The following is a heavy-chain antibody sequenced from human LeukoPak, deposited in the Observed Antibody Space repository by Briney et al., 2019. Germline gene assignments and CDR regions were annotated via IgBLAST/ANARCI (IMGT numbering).Heavy chain of an antibody. CDR3: ARAFPRRYDSRGYLGWFDP. CDR2: IYYSGST. CDR1: GGSISSGGYY. D-gene: IGHD3-22*01. Sequence: SETLSLTCTVSGGSISSGGYYWSWIRQHPGKGLEWIGYIYYSGSTYYNPSLKSRVTISVDTSKNQFSLKLSSVTAADTAVYYCARAFPRRYDSRGYLGWFDPWGQGTLVTVSS. J-gene: IGHJ5*02. V-gene: IGHV4-31*03.